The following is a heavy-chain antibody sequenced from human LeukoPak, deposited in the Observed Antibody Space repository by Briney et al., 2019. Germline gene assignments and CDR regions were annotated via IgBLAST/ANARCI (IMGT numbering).Heavy chain of an antibody. D-gene: IGHD3-16*01. CDR2: INPSGGST. CDR1: GYTFTSYY. Sequence: GASVNVSFKASGYTFTSYYMHWVRQAPGQGLEWMGIINPSGGSTNYAQKFQGRVTMTRDTSTSTVYMELSSLRSEDTAVYYCARAYADFDYWGQGTLVTVSS. V-gene: IGHV1-46*01. CDR3: ARAYADFDY. J-gene: IGHJ4*02.